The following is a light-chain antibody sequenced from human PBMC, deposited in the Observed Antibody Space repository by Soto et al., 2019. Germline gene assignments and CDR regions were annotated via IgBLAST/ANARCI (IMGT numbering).Light chain of an antibody. CDR2: AAS. CDR3: QQTYRIPYT. Sequence: DIQMTQSPSSLYVSIGDRVTITCRSSQSIGVYLNWYQKKPGTPPKLLIYAASNLQSGVPSRFIGRGSGTDFTLTISSLQPEDFASYYCQQTYRIPYTFGQGTKLEI. CDR1: QSIGVY. J-gene: IGKJ2*01. V-gene: IGKV1-39*01.